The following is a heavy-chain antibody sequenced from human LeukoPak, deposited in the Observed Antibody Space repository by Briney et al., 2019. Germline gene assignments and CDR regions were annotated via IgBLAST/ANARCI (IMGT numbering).Heavy chain of an antibody. CDR1: EYSFTSTW. CDR2: IYPGDPDI. V-gene: IGHV5-51*01. J-gene: IGHJ4*02. Sequence: GESLQISCKGSEYSFTSTWIGWVRRMRGKGLEWMGIIYPGDPDIRYSPSFQGQVTISADKSISTAYLQWSSLKGSDTAMYYCARQMSVAGRPSHFDHWGQGTLVTVSS. D-gene: IGHD6-19*01. CDR3: ARQMSVAGRPSHFDH.